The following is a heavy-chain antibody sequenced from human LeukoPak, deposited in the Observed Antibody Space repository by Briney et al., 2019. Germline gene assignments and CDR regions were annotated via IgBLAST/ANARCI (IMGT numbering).Heavy chain of an antibody. J-gene: IGHJ4*02. CDR2: IYHSGST. CDR3: ARERGATASSFDY. Sequence: PSETLSLTCAVSGGSISSGGYSWSWIRQPPGKGLEWIGYIYHSGSTYYNPSLKSRVTISVDTSKNQFSLKLSSVTAADTAVYYCARERGATASSFDYWGQGTLVTVSS. CDR1: GGSISSGGYS. V-gene: IGHV4-30-2*01. D-gene: IGHD1-26*01.